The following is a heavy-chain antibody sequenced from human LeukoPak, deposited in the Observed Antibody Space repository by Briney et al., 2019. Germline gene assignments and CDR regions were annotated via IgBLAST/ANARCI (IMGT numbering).Heavy chain of an antibody. V-gene: IGHV5-51*01. CDR2: IYPGDFDT. Sequence: GESLKISCKGSGYSFTTYWIGWVRQMPGKGLEWMGIIYPGDFDTRYSPSFRGQVTISVDKSINTAYLRWSSLKASDTAMYYCARAPTSVSNPYYFDYWGQGALVTVSS. CDR3: ARAPTSVSNPYYFDY. CDR1: GYSFTTYW. J-gene: IGHJ4*02.